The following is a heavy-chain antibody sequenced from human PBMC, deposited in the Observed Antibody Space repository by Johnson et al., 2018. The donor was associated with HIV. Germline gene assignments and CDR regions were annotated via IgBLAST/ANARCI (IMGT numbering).Heavy chain of an antibody. CDR1: GFTVSSNY. D-gene: IGHD6-19*01. J-gene: IGHJ3*02. CDR2: IYSGGST. Sequence: EVQLVESGGGLVQPGGSLRLSCAASGFTVSSNYMTWVRQAPGKGLEWVPVIYSGGSTYYADTVKGRFTISRDNSKNTLYLQMNSLRAEYTAVYYCARDFAVASTGIWGQGTMVTVSS. V-gene: IGHV3-66*01. CDR3: ARDFAVASTGI.